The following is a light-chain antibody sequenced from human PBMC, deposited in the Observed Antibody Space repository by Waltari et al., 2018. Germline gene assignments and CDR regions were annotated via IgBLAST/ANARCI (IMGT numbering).Light chain of an antibody. CDR3: QQSYNTPRT. Sequence: DIQMTQSPSSFSASVGDRVSITCRASQSISTHLNWYQQKPGKAPKLLIYAASNLQSGVPSRFSGRGSETDFTLTISSLQPEDFAVYYCQQSYNTPRTFGPGTKVDIK. CDR1: QSISTH. CDR2: AAS. J-gene: IGKJ3*01. V-gene: IGKV1-39*01.